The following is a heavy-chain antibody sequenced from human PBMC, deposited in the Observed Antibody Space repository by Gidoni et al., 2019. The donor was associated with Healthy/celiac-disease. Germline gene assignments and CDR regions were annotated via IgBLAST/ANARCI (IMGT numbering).Heavy chain of an antibody. Sequence: EVQLVESGGGLVQPGGSLRLSCAASGFTFSSYDMHWVRQATGKGLEWVSAIGTAGDTYYPGSVKGRFTISRENAKNSLYLQMNSLRAGDTAVYYCARGVAARRHGYYYYYYGMDVWGQGTTVTVSS. CDR3: ARGVAARRHGYYYYYYGMDV. D-gene: IGHD6-6*01. CDR1: GFTFSSYD. J-gene: IGHJ6*02. V-gene: IGHV3-13*01. CDR2: IGTAGDT.